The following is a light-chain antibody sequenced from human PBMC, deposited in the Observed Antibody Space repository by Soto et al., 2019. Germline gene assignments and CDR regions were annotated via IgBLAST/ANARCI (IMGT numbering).Light chain of an antibody. CDR2: EDS. CDR1: ALSKKY. Sequence: SSELTQPPSVSVSPGQTARITCSGDALSKKYAYWYQQKSGQAPVLVIYEDSKRPSGIPERFSGSSSGTMATLTISGAQVEDEADYYCYSTDSSGNHGVFGGGTKLTVL. CDR3: YSTDSSGNHGV. J-gene: IGLJ3*02. V-gene: IGLV3-10*01.